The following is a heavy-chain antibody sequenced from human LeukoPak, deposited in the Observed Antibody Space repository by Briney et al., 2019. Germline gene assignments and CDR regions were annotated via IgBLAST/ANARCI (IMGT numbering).Heavy chain of an antibody. D-gene: IGHD4-17*01. J-gene: IGHJ4*02. CDR2: ISSSGSTI. CDR1: GFTFSSYE. Sequence: GGSLRLSCAASGFTFSSYEMNWVRQAPGRGLEWVSYISSSGSTIYYAGSVKGRFTISRDNAKNSLYLQMNSLRAEDTAVYYCARQDYGDFDYWGQGTLVTVSS. CDR3: ARQDYGDFDY. V-gene: IGHV3-48*03.